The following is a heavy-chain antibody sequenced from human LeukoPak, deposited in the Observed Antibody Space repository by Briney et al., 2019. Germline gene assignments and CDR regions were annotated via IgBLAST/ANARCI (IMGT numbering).Heavy chain of an antibody. V-gene: IGHV1-3*03. D-gene: IGHD2-15*01. CDR2: INAGSGNT. J-gene: IGHJ5*02. CDR1: GYTFTSYA. CDR3: ARGQIDCSGGSCYGYWFDP. Sequence: ASVKVSCKASGYTFTSYAMHWVRQAPGQRLEWMGWINAGSGNTKYSQEFQGRVTITRDTSASTAYMELSRLRSEDMAVYYCARGQIDCSGGSCYGYWFDPWGQGTLVTVSS.